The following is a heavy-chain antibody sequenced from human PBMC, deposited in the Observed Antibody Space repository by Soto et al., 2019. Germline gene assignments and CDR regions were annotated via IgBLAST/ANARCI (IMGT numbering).Heavy chain of an antibody. Sequence: SETLSLTCTVAGGSISSYCWSWIRQPPGKGLEWIGYIYYRGSTNYNPSLKSRVTISVDTSKNQFSLKLSSVTAADTAVYYCARKYCSGGSCYSYAFDIWGQGTMVIVSS. CDR2: IYYRGST. D-gene: IGHD2-15*01. CDR3: ARKYCSGGSCYSYAFDI. V-gene: IGHV4-59*01. J-gene: IGHJ3*02. CDR1: GGSISSYC.